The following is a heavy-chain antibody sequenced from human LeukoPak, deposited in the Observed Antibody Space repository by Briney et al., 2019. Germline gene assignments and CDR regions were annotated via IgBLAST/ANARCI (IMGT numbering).Heavy chain of an antibody. J-gene: IGHJ6*03. D-gene: IGHD1-26*01. CDR2: IYYSGST. Sequence: PSETLSLTCTVSGGSISSYYWTWIRQPPGKGLEWIGYIYYSGSTNYNPSLKSRVTISVDTSKNQFSLKLSSVTAADTAVYYCARNSGSRRLNYMDVWGKGTTVTISS. CDR1: GGSISSYY. V-gene: IGHV4-59*01. CDR3: ARNSGSRRLNYMDV.